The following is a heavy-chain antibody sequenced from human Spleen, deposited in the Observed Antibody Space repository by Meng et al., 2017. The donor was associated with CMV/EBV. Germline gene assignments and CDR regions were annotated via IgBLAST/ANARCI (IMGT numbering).Heavy chain of an antibody. D-gene: IGHD3-3*01. CDR2: ISAYNGNT. V-gene: IGHV1-18*01. Sequence: ASVKVSCKASGYTFTSYGISWVRQAPGQGLEWMGWISAYNGNTNYAQKLQGRVTMTTDTSTSTAYMELRSLRSDDTAVYYCARDRGPTIFGVVILPSNWGQGTLVTVSS. CDR1: GYTFTSYG. CDR3: ARDRGPTIFGVVILPSN. J-gene: IGHJ4*02.